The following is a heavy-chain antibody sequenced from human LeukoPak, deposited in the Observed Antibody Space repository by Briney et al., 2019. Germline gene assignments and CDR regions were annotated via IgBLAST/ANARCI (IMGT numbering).Heavy chain of an antibody. CDR1: GFTVSSNY. Sequence: GGFLRLSCAASGFTVSSNYMSWVRQAPGKGLEWVSVIYSGGSTYYADSVKGRFTISRDNSKNTLYLQMNSLRAEDTAVYYCARDSWASDYYYYYMDVWGKGTTVTVSS. CDR2: IYSGGST. D-gene: IGHD1-26*01. J-gene: IGHJ6*03. V-gene: IGHV3-53*01. CDR3: ARDSWASDYYYYYMDV.